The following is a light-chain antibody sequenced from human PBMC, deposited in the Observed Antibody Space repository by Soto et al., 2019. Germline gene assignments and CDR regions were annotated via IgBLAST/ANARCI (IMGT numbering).Light chain of an antibody. J-gene: IGKJ5*01. V-gene: IGKV3-15*01. CDR1: QSVSSN. CDR3: QQYNNWPPSIT. Sequence: EIVMTQSPATLSVSPGERATLSCRASQSVSSNLAWYQQKPGQAPRLLIYGASTRATGIPARFSGSGSGTEFTLTISRLQSEDFAVYYCQQYNNWPPSITCGQGTRREIK. CDR2: GAS.